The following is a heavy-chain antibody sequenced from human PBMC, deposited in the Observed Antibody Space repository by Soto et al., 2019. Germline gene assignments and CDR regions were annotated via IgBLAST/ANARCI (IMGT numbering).Heavy chain of an antibody. CDR3: ATGVSSLGCYKGMNV. Sequence: GASVKVSCKVSGHTLTKLAIYWVRQAAGKGLEWMGGFDPEDGETIYAQKFQGRVTMTEDTSTDTAYMELSGLRSEDTAVYYCATGVSSLGCYKGMNVGGQGTTVTVS. D-gene: IGHD3-16*02. CDR2: FDPEDGET. V-gene: IGHV1-24*01. CDR1: GHTLTKLA. J-gene: IGHJ6*02.